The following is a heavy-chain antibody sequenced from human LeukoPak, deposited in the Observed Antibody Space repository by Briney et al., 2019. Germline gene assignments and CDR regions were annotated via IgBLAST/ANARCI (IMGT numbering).Heavy chain of an antibody. J-gene: IGHJ1*01. V-gene: IGHV4-61*01. CDR3: ARVGDSSGPPAKRKGRRVYFQH. CDR1: GGSVSSGSYY. CDR2: IYYSGST. D-gene: IGHD3-22*01. Sequence: PSETLSLTCTVSGGSVSSGSYYWSWIRQPPGKGLEWIGYIYYSGSTNYNPSLKSRVTISVDTSKNQFSLKLSSVTAADTAVYYCARVGDSSGPPAKRKGRRVYFQHWGQGTLVTVSS.